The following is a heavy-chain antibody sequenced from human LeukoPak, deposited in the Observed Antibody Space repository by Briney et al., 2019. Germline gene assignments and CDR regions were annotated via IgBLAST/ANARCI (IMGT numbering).Heavy chain of an antibody. CDR2: INPNSGGT. CDR1: GGTFSSYA. CDR3: AREKGYAFDF. Sequence: ASVKVSCKASGGTFSSYAISWVRQAPGQGLEWMGWINPNSGGTNYAQKFQGRVTMTRGTSISTGYMELSRLKSDDTAMYYCAREKGYAFDFWGQGTLVTVSS. J-gene: IGHJ4*02. D-gene: IGHD1-1*01. V-gene: IGHV1-2*02.